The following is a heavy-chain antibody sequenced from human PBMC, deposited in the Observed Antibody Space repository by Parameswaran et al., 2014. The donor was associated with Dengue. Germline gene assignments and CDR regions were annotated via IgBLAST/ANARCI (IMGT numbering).Heavy chain of an antibody. D-gene: IGHD3-16*01. J-gene: IGHJ4*02. CDR3: AKGLSPRGGGLVDY. V-gene: IGHV3-23*01. Sequence: RWIRQPPGKGLEWVSAIYSSDGSTFYADSVKGRFTISRDNSKNTLFLQMNSLRADDTAVYYCAKGLSPRGGGLVDYWGQGTLVTVSS. CDR2: IYSSDGST.